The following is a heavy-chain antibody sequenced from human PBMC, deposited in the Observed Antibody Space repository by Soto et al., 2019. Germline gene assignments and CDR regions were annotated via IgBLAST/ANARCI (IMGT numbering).Heavy chain of an antibody. CDR1: GFTFSGSA. Sequence: EVQLVESGGGLVQPGGSLKLSCAASGFTFSGSAMHWVRQASGKGLEWVGRIRSKTNNYETAYAASLKGRFTISRDDSKNMAYLQLNSLQTDDTAVYYSTSRSPTDMIRTWGQGTLVTVSS. D-gene: IGHD3-10*01. J-gene: IGHJ5*02. V-gene: IGHV3-73*01. CDR2: IRSKTNNYET. CDR3: TSRSPTDMIRT.